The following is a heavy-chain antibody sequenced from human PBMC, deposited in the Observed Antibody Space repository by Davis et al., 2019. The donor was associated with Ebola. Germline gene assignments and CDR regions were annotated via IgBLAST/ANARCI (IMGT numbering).Heavy chain of an antibody. V-gene: IGHV3-33*08. CDR3: KRDNLYYYDTTGYHDVFDM. Sequence: GGSLRLSCVASGFTFSSYDMHWVRQAPGRGLEWVAVMWSDGSNTSYPDSVKGRYTISRDNAKNSLYLQMNSLRAEDTAVYYCKRDNLYYYDTTGYHDVFDMWGQGTMVTVSS. D-gene: IGHD3-22*01. J-gene: IGHJ3*02. CDR1: GFTFSSYD. CDR2: MWSDGSNT.